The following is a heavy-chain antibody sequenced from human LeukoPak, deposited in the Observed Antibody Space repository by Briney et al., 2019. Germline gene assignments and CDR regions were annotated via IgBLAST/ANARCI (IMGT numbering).Heavy chain of an antibody. J-gene: IGHJ6*02. Sequence: SETLSLTCAVYGESFSGYYWSWIRQPPGKGLEWIGEINHSGSTNYNPSLKSRVTISVDTSKNQFSLKLSSVTAEDTAVYYCARSIGLTGGGVDVWGQGTTVTVSS. CDR2: INHSGST. CDR3: ARSIGLTGGGVDV. V-gene: IGHV4-34*01. CDR1: GESFSGYY. D-gene: IGHD3-9*01.